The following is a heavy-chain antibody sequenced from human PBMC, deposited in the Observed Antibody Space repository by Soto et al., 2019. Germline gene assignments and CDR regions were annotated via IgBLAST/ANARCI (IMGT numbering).Heavy chain of an antibody. CDR3: ASSVGDCYFDY. Sequence: SETLSLTCAVSGGSISSHYWGWIRQPPGKGLEWIGYIYNGGSTNCSPSLKSRVTMSLDTSKNQFSLEMTSVTAADTAVYYCASSVGDCYFDYWGPGTLVTVSS. CDR1: GGSISSHY. D-gene: IGHD2-21*02. V-gene: IGHV4-4*08. J-gene: IGHJ4*02. CDR2: IYNGGST.